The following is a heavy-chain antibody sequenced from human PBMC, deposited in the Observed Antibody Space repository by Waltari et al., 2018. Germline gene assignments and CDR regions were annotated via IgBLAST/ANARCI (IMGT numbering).Heavy chain of an antibody. D-gene: IGHD1-26*01. Sequence: EVQLVESGGGLVQPGRSLRLSCAASGFTFDDYAMHWVRQAPGKGLEWVSGISWNSGSIGYADSVKGRFTISRDNAKNSLYLQMNSLRAEDTAVYYCARGMSLSYSGSYQYYYGMDVWGQGTAVTVSS. CDR3: ARGMSLSYSGSYQYYYGMDV. V-gene: IGHV3-9*01. J-gene: IGHJ6*02. CDR2: ISWNSGSI. CDR1: GFTFDDYA.